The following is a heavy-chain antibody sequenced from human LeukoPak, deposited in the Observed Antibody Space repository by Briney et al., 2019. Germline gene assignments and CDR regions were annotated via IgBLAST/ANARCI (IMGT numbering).Heavy chain of an antibody. D-gene: IGHD1-14*01. CDR2: IGAEGTIA. V-gene: IGHV3-64*01. Sequence: AGSLRLSCAASALTFSYHDTHWVRQPPGKGLEFVSSIGAEGTIAFYANSVKGRFTISRDNSKSTMHLQMGGLRPEDSAVYYCARELGGTNTGGFDIWGQGTVVTVSS. CDR1: ALTFSYHD. CDR3: ARELGGTNTGGFDI. J-gene: IGHJ3*02.